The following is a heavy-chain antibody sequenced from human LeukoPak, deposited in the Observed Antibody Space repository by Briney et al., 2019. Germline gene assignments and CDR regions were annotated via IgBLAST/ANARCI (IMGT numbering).Heavy chain of an antibody. CDR1: GFTFSSYW. CDR3: ARRAGAYSHPYDY. J-gene: IGHJ4*02. CDR2: IKQDGSEK. V-gene: IGHV3-7*01. Sequence: WGSLRLSCAASGFTFSSYWMSWVRQAPGKGLEWVANIKQDGSEKYYVDSVKGRFTISRDNAKNSLYLQMNSLRAEDTAVYYCARRAGAYSHPYDYWGQGTLVTVSS. D-gene: IGHD4/OR15-4a*01.